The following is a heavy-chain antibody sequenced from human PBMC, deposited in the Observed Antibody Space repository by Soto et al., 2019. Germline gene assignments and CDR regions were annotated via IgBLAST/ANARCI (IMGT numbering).Heavy chain of an antibody. J-gene: IGHJ4*02. Sequence: QVQLVQSGAEVKTPGSSLKVSCKVSGSRFSNYVISWVRQAPGHGLEWLGRIIPIFNSTKYAQNLQGRVTITADKSTSTASLELSRLRSDDTAVYYCAREGRGKKAGYNGLVSLGYWGQGTLVTVSS. CDR1: GSRFSNYV. V-gene: IGHV1-69*06. CDR2: IIPIFNST. CDR3: AREGRGKKAGYNGLVSLGY. D-gene: IGHD2-2*02.